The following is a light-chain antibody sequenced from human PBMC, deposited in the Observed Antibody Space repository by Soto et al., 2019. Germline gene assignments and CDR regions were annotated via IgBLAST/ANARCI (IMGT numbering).Light chain of an antibody. V-gene: IGKV1-39*01. CDR2: AAS. CDR3: QQSYSTPRST. J-gene: IGKJ5*01. CDR1: QSISSY. Sequence: DIQMTQSPSSLSASVGDRVTITYRASQSISSYFNWYQQKPGKAPKLLIYAASSLQSGVPSRVSGSGSGTDFTLTISSLQPEDFATYYCQQSYSTPRSTFGQGTRLEIK.